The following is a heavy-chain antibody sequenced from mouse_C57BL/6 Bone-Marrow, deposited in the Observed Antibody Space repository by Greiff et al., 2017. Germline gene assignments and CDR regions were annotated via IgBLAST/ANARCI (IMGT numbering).Heavy chain of an antibody. D-gene: IGHD1-1*01. V-gene: IGHV5-2*03. CDR1: EYEFPSHD. Sequence: DVMLVESGGGLVQPGESLKLSCESNEYEFPSHDMSWVRKTPEKRLELVAAINSDGGSTYYPDTMERRFIISRDNTKKTLYLQMSSLRSEDTAVYYCARRGDYGEFAYWGRGTLVTVSA. J-gene: IGHJ3*01. CDR3: ARRGDYGEFAY. CDR2: INSDGGST.